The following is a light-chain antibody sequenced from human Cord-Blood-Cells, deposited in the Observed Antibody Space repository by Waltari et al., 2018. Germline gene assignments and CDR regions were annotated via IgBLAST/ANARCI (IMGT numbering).Light chain of an antibody. J-gene: IGLJ3*02. V-gene: IGLV2-23*01. Sequence: QSALPQPAPVSGSPGQSFTISCTGTSSDVGRYNLVPWYQQHPGKAPKLMIYEGSKRPSGVSNRFSGSKSGNTASLTIAGLQAEDEADYYCCSYAGSSTWVFGGGTKLTVL. CDR3: CSYAGSSTWV. CDR1: SSDVGRYNL. CDR2: EGS.